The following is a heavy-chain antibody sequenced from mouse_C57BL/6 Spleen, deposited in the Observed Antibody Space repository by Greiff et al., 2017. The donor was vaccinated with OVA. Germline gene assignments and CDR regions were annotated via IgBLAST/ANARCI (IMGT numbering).Heavy chain of an antibody. V-gene: IGHV1-52*01. CDR1: GYTFTSYW. CDR2: IDPSDSET. J-gene: IGHJ3*01. Sequence: QVQLQQPGAELVRPGSSVKLSCKASGYTFTSYWMHWVKQRPIQGLEWIGNIDPSDSETHYNRKFKDKATLTVDKSSSTAYMQLSSLTSEDSAVYYCARSGGSSYEAWFAYWGQGTLVTVSA. CDR3: ARSGGSSYEAWFAY. D-gene: IGHD1-1*01.